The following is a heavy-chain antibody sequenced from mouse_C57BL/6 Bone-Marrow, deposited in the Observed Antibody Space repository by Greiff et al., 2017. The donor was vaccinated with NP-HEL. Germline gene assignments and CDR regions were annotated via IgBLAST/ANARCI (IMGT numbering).Heavy chain of an antibody. D-gene: IGHD1-1*01. CDR2: IYPGDGDT. CDR1: GYAFSSSW. V-gene: IGHV1-82*01. CDR3: AILYGSRNY. J-gene: IGHJ2*01. Sequence: QLQQSGPELVKPGASVKISCKASGYAFSSSWMNWVKQRPGKGLEWIGRIYPGDGDTNYNGKFKGKATLTADKSSSTAYMQLSSLTSEDSAVYFCAILYGSRNYWGQGTTLTVSS.